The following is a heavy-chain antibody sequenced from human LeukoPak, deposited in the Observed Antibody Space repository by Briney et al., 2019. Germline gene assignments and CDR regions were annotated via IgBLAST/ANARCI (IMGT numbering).Heavy chain of an antibody. Sequence: GGSLRLSSEASGFTFSISGMHWVRQAPGKGLEWMSSVKFDSTGKHYAESVKGRFTVSRDNSKNTVHLQIDDLRPDDTAVYYCTKALYNYGRDYFDHWGQGTLVIVPS. J-gene: IGHJ4*02. CDR1: GFTFSISG. CDR2: VKFDSTGK. V-gene: IGHV3-30*02. D-gene: IGHD5-24*01. CDR3: TKALYNYGRDYFDH.